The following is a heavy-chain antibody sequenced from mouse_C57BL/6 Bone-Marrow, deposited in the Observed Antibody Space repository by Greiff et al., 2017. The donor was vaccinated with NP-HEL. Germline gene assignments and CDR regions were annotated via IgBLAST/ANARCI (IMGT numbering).Heavy chain of an antibody. CDR1: GYTFTDYN. CDR2: INPNNGGT. J-gene: IGHJ4*01. CDR3: ARLITTVVATKGYYYAMDY. V-gene: IGHV1-18*01. Sequence: EVQLQQSGPELVKPGASVKIPCKASGYTFTDYNMDWVKQSHGKSLEWIGDINPNNGGTIYNQKFKGKATLTVDKSSSTAYMELRSLTSEDTAVYYCARLITTVVATKGYYYAMDYWGQGTSVTVSS. D-gene: IGHD1-1*01.